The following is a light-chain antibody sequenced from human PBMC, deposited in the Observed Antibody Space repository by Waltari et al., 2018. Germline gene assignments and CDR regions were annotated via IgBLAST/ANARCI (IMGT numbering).Light chain of an antibody. CDR3: AAWDDTLNGYV. CDR1: SSNIGSND. V-gene: IGLV1-44*01. Sequence: QSVLTQAPSASGTPGQRVTISCSGSSSNIGSNDVNWYQQLPGTAPKLRIYNNDQRPSGVPDRFSGSKSGTSGSLAISGLQSEDEADYYCAAWDDTLNGYVFGTGTKATVL. J-gene: IGLJ1*01. CDR2: NND.